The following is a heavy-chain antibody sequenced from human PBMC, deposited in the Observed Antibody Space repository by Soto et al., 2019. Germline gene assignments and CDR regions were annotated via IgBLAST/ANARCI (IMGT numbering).Heavy chain of an antibody. V-gene: IGHV3-33*01. D-gene: IGHD3-10*01. CDR2: IWYDGSNK. CDR3: ARDSDYGSGSYAYYYYYMDV. J-gene: IGHJ6*03. CDR1: GFTFSSYG. Sequence: GGSLRLSCAASGFTFSSYGMHWVRQAPGKGLEWVAVIWYDGSNKYYADSVKGRFTISRDNSKNTLYLQMNSLRAEDTAVYYSARDSDYGSGSYAYYYYYMDVWGKGTTVTVSS.